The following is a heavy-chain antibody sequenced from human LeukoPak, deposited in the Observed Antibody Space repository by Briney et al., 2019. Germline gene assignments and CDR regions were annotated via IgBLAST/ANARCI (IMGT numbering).Heavy chain of an antibody. Sequence: KPGGSLRLSCAASGFTFSSYSMNWVRQAPGKGLEWVSSISSSSSYIYYADSVKGRFTISRDNAKNSLYLQMNSLRAEDTAVYYCARGFFDYVWGSYRSISFDYWAQGTLVTVSS. CDR1: GFTFSSYS. CDR3: ARGFFDYVWGSYRSISFDY. V-gene: IGHV3-21*01. J-gene: IGHJ4*02. D-gene: IGHD3-16*02. CDR2: ISSSSSYI.